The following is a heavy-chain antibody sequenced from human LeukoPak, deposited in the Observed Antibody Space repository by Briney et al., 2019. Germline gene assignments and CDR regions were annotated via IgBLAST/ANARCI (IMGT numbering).Heavy chain of an antibody. CDR1: GFTFSSYE. CDR2: ISSSGNTI. V-gene: IGHV3-48*03. D-gene: IGHD1-26*01. Sequence: GGSLRLSCAASGFTFSSYEMNWVRRAPGKGLEWSSYISSSGNTIYYADSVKGRFTISRDTAKNSLYLQMNSLRAEDTAVYYCARDQEWELLDYWGQGSLVTVSS. J-gene: IGHJ4*02. CDR3: ARDQEWELLDY.